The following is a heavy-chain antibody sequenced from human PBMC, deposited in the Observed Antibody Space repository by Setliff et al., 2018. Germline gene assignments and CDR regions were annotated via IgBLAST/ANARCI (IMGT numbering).Heavy chain of an antibody. Sequence: SVKVSCKNSGGSFSSFLVAWVRQAPGQGLEWMGGIIPLFGTTKYAQKFQDRLTMTADESTTTAYMELASLRSEDTAVYFCAISSLSICSGGSCPNAFDIWGQGTMVTVSS. CDR3: AISSLSICSGGSCPNAFDI. J-gene: IGHJ3*02. CDR2: IIPLFGTT. D-gene: IGHD2-15*01. CDR1: GGSFSSFL. V-gene: IGHV1-69*13.